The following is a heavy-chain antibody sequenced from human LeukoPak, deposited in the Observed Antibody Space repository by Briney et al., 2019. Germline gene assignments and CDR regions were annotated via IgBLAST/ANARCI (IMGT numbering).Heavy chain of an antibody. Sequence: LGGSLRLSCAASGFTFSSYAMHWVRQAPGKGLEWVAVILYEGKNKYYTDSVKGRFTVSRDNSKNTLYLQMNSLRPEDTAVYYCASEDSWYFDNWGQGTLVTVSS. J-gene: IGHJ4*02. CDR2: ILYEGKNK. V-gene: IGHV3-30*04. D-gene: IGHD3-22*01. CDR3: ASEDSWYFDN. CDR1: GFTFSSYA.